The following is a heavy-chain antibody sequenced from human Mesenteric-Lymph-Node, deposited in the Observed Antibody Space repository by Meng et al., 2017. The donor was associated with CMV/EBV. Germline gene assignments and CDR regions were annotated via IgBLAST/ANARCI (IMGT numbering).Heavy chain of an antibody. D-gene: IGHD2-8*01. Sequence: ASVKVSCKASGYTFTGYYMHWVRQAPGQGLEWMGWINPNSGGTNYAQKFQGRVTMTRDTSISTAYMELSSLKASNTAIYYCARRPTSNYGMDVWGQGTTVTVSS. V-gene: IGHV1-2*02. CDR2: INPNSGGT. CDR3: ARRPTSNYGMDV. J-gene: IGHJ6*02. CDR1: GYTFTGYY.